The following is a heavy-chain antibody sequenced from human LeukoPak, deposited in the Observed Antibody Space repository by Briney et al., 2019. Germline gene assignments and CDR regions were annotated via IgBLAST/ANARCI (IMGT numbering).Heavy chain of an antibody. CDR1: GYTLTELS. V-gene: IGHV1-24*01. J-gene: IGHJ4*02. CDR2: FDPEDGET. D-gene: IGHD3-22*01. Sequence: ASVKVSCQVSGYTLTELSMHWVRQAPGKGLEWMGGFDPEDGETIYAQKFQGRVTMTEDTSTDTAYMELSSLRSEDTAVYYCAHISPYDSSGYYYDWGQGTLVTVSS. CDR3: AHISPYDSSGYYYD.